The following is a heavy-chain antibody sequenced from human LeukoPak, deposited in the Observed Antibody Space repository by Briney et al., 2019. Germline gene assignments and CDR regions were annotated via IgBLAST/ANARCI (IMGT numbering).Heavy chain of an antibody. D-gene: IGHD6-13*01. V-gene: IGHV1-46*01. CDR3: ARAAAVGEDYMDV. CDR2: INPSSGST. Sequence: GASVKVSCKASGYTFTSYYMHWVRQAPGQGLEWMGIINPSSGSTSYAQKFQGRVTMTRDTSTSTVYMELSRLRSEDTAVYYCARAAAVGEDYMDVWGKGTTVTVSS. CDR1: GYTFTSYY. J-gene: IGHJ6*03.